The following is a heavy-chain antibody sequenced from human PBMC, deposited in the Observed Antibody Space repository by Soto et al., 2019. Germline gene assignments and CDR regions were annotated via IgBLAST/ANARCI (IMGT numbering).Heavy chain of an antibody. Sequence: QVQLVQSGXXVXXPGASVKVSCKASGYTFTSYAMHWVRQAPGQRLEWMGWINAGNGNTKYSQKFQGRVTITRDTSASTAYMELSSLRSEDTAVYYCARGGSLYWYFDLWGRGTLVTVSS. CDR1: GYTFTSYA. CDR2: INAGNGNT. CDR3: ARGGSLYWYFDL. V-gene: IGHV1-3*01. D-gene: IGHD1-26*01. J-gene: IGHJ2*01.